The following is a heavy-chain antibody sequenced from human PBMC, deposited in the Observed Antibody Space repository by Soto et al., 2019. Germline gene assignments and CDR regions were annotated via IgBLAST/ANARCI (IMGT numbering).Heavy chain of an antibody. J-gene: IGHJ5*02. V-gene: IGHV3-30*04. D-gene: IGHD3-22*01. CDR3: AREGHYSNSSGDYYGNWFDP. Sequence: GGSLRLSCETSGLTFSSYALHWVRQAPGKGLKWVAVVSYDGTYKYYADTVKGRFTISRDNSRNTLYLQMNSLTVEDTAVYYCAREGHYSNSSGDYYGNWFDPWGQGTRVTVSS. CDR1: GLTFSSYA. CDR2: VSYDGTYK.